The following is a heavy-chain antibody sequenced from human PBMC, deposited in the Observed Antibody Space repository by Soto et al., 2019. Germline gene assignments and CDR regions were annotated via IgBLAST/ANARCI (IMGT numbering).Heavy chain of an antibody. CDR1: GGSISSGDYY. Sequence: QVQLQESGPGLVKPSQTLSLTCTVSGGSISSGDYYWSWIRQPPGKGLEWIGYIYYSGSTYYNPSLKSRVTISVDTSKNQFSLKLSSVTAADTAVYYCASATCSGGSCYSLDYWGQGTLVTVSS. CDR3: ASATCSGGSCYSLDY. D-gene: IGHD2-15*01. J-gene: IGHJ4*02. CDR2: IYYSGST. V-gene: IGHV4-30-4*01.